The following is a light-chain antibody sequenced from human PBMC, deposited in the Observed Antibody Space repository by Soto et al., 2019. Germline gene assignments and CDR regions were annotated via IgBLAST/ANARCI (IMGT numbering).Light chain of an antibody. Sequence: QSALTQPASVSGSPGQSITISCTGNSSDVGSYNLVSWYQQHPGKAPKFMISEVTKRPSGVSTRFSGSKSGNTASLTISGLQAEDESDYYCCSYAGSGTWVFGGGTKLTVL. CDR2: EVT. J-gene: IGLJ3*02. CDR3: CSYAGSGTWV. CDR1: SSDVGSYNL. V-gene: IGLV2-23*02.